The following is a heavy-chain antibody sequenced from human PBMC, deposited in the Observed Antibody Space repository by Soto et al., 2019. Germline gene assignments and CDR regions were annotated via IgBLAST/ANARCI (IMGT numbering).Heavy chain of an antibody. CDR1: GGSISSYY. Sequence: SETLSLTFTVSGGSISSYYWSWIRQPPGKGLEWIGYIYYSGSTNYNPSLKSRVTISVDTPKNQFSLKLSSVTAADTAVYYCARRGSSSEVFDYWGQGTLVTVSS. V-gene: IGHV4-59*08. CDR2: IYYSGST. D-gene: IGHD6-6*01. J-gene: IGHJ4*02. CDR3: ARRGSSSEVFDY.